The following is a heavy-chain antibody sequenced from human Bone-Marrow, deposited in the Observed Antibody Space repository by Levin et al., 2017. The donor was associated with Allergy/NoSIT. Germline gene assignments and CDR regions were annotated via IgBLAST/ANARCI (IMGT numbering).Heavy chain of an antibody. CDR2: ISYDGSTK. J-gene: IGHJ4*01. Sequence: PTGGSLRLSCAASGFTFSNYAIHWVRQAPGKGPEWLAVISYDGSTKYYTDSVKGRFTISRDNSKNTVSLHMNSLRREDTAVYYCTRGPDPQQLWLPVYFDYWGHGTLVTVSS. CDR3: TRGPDPQQLWLPVYFDY. V-gene: IGHV3-30*04. CDR1: GFTFSNYA. D-gene: IGHD5-18*01.